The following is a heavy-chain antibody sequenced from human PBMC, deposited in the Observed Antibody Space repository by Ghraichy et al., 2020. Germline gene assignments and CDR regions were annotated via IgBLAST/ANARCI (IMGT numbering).Heavy chain of an antibody. CDR1: GFTFNNYA. Sequence: LRLSCAASGFTFNNYAMSWVRQAPGKGLEWVSYISDTGAGTYYADSVKGRFTISRDNSKNTLYLQMNSLRAEDTAVYYCAKDLGMRGVGASLDYWGQGTLVTVSS. D-gene: IGHD1-26*01. CDR2: ISDTGAGT. CDR3: AKDLGMRGVGASLDY. J-gene: IGHJ4*02. V-gene: IGHV3-23*01.